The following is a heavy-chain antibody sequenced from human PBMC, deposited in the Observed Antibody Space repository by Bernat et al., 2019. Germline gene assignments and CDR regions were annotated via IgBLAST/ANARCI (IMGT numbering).Heavy chain of an antibody. CDR3: AKQLGYCSDGTCYFDY. Sequence: EVQLLESGGGWVKPGGSLRLSCAASGFTFSSYAMSWVRQAPGKGLEWVSAISGSGGSTYYADSVKGRFTISRDNSKNTVYLQMKSLRAEDTAIYYCAKQLGYCSDGTCYFDYWGQGTLVTVSS. D-gene: IGHD2-15*01. CDR2: ISGSGGST. CDR1: GFTFSSYA. V-gene: IGHV3-23*01. J-gene: IGHJ4*02.